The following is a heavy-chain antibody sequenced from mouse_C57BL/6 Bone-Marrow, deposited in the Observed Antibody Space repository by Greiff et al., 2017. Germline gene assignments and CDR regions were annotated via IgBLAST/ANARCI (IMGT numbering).Heavy chain of an antibody. CDR3: AREEIYYDYGFDV. Sequence: QLQQSGPELVKPGASVKISCKASGYTFTDYYMNWVKQSHGKSLEWIGDINPNNGGTSYNQKFKGKATLTVDKSSSTAYMELRSLTSEDSAVYYCAREEIYYDYGFDVWGTGTTVTVSS. V-gene: IGHV1-26*01. CDR2: INPNNGGT. D-gene: IGHD2-4*01. CDR1: GYTFTDYY. J-gene: IGHJ1*03.